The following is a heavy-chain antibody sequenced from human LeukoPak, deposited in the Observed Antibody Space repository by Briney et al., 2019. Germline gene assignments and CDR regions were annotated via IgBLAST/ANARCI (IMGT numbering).Heavy chain of an antibody. J-gene: IGHJ6*02. Sequence: GGSLRLSCAASGFTFSSYGMHWVRQAPGKGLEWVAVIWYDGSNKYYADSVEGRFTISRDNSKNTLYLQMNSLRAEDTAVYYCARAQLVVPAAINYYGMDVWGQGTTVTVSS. CDR1: GFTFSSYG. CDR2: IWYDGSNK. D-gene: IGHD2-2*01. CDR3: ARAQLVVPAAINYYGMDV. V-gene: IGHV3-33*01.